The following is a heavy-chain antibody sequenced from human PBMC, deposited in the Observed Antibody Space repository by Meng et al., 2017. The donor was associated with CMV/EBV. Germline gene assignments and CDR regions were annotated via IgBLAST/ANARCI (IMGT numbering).Heavy chain of an antibody. CDR3: ARGGLSWELLRNYFDY. D-gene: IGHD1-26*01. CDR1: GFTLSSYA. Sequence: VQAGWSGGGVVQAGRSLRLSCAASGFTLSSYAMHWVRQAPGKGLEWVAVISYDGSNKYYADSVKGRFTISRDNSKNTLYLQMNSLRAEDTAVYYCARGGLSWELLRNYFDYWGQGTLVTVSS. CDR2: ISYDGSNK. V-gene: IGHV3-30-3*01. J-gene: IGHJ4*02.